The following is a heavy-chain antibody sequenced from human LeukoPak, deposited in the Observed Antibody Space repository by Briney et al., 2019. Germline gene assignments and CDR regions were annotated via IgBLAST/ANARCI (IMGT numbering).Heavy chain of an antibody. V-gene: IGHV1-69*06. Sequence: VASVKVSCKASGYTFTSYDINWVRQATGQGLEWMGGIIPIFGTANYAQKFQGRVTITADKSTSTAYMELSSLRSEDTAVYYCAGMVAAISGATYYYYYYMDVWGKGTTVTVSS. CDR3: AGMVAAISGATYYYYYYMDV. J-gene: IGHJ6*03. D-gene: IGHD2-15*01. CDR2: IIPIFGTA. CDR1: GYTFTSYD.